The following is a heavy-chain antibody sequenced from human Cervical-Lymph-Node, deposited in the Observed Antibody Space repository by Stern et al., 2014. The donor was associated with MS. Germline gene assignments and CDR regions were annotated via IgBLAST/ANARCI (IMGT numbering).Heavy chain of an antibody. CDR3: AVDSYWGLGAFDI. J-gene: IGHJ3*02. CDR1: GIAFSKYG. V-gene: IGHV3-30*01. Sequence: VQLLESGGGVVQPGRSLRLSCAASGIAFSKYGLHWVRQAPGKSLEWGAVISPDGNDKFYADSVKGRFTISRDNSKNTLYLQMNTLRAEDTAMFYCAVDSYWGLGAFDIWGQGTMVTVSS. CDR2: ISPDGNDK. D-gene: IGHD7-27*01.